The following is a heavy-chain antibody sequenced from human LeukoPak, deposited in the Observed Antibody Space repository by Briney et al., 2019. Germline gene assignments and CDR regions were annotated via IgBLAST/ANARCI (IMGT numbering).Heavy chain of an antibody. J-gene: IGHJ6*02. V-gene: IGHV3-7*03. CDR1: GFALSSHW. CDR3: ARNNGMDV. Sequence: GGSPRLSCAASGFALSSHWMTWVRQVPGRGPEWVANVNRDGSETYYLDSVKGRFTISKDNAKNSLYLQMNSLKAEDTALYHCARNNGMDVWGQGTTVIVSS. CDR2: VNRDGSET.